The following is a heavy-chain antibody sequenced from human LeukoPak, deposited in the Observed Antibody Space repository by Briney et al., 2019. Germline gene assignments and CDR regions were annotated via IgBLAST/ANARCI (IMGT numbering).Heavy chain of an antibody. CDR2: IYHSGRT. J-gene: IGHJ3*02. Sequence: SETLSLTCAVSGYSISSGYYWGWIRQPPGKGLEWIGSIYHSGRTYYNPSLKSRVTISVDTSKNQCSLKLSSVTAADTAVYYCARRSITIFGVVIRYAFDIWGQGTMVTVSS. CDR3: ARRSITIFGVVIRYAFDI. V-gene: IGHV4-38-2*01. CDR1: GYSISSGYY. D-gene: IGHD3-3*01.